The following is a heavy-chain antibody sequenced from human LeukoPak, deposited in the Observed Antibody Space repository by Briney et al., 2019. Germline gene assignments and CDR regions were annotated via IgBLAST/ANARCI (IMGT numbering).Heavy chain of an antibody. CDR2: IRNSGSTI. CDR1: GFTFSSYE. CDR3: AELGITMIGGV. Sequence: GGSLRLSCAASGFTFSSYEMNWVRQAPGKGLEWVSYIRNSGSTIYYADSVKGRFTISRDNAKNSLYLQMNSLRAEDTAVYYCAELGITMIGGVWGKGTTVTISS. J-gene: IGHJ6*04. D-gene: IGHD3-10*02. V-gene: IGHV3-48*03.